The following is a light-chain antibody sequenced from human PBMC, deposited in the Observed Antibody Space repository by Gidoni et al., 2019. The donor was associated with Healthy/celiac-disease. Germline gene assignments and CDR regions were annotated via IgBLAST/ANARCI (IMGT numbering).Light chain of an antibody. Sequence: SYQLTPPPPVSVSPGQTASITCSGDKLGDKYACWYQQKPGQSPVLVIYQDSKRPSGIPERFSGSNSGNTATLTISGTQAMDEADYYCQAWDSSTLYVFGTGTKVTVL. CDR3: QAWDSSTLYV. J-gene: IGLJ1*01. CDR1: KLGDKY. CDR2: QDS. V-gene: IGLV3-1*01.